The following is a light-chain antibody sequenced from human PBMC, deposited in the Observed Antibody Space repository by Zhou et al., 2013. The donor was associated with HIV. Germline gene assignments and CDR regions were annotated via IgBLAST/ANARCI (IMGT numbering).Light chain of an antibody. CDR3: SSYTSSSTLV. CDR1: SSDVGGYNY. Sequence: QSALTQPASVSGSPGQSITISCTGTSSDVGGYNYVSWYQQHPGKAPKLMIYDVSNRPSGVSNRFSGSKSGNXASLTISGLQAEDEADYYCSSYTSSSTLVFGGGTKLTV. V-gene: IGLV2-14*03. CDR2: DVS. J-gene: IGLJ2*01.